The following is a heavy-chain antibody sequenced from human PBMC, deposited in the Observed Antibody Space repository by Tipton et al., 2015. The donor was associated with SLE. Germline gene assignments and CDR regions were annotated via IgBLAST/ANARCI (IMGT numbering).Heavy chain of an antibody. Sequence: QVQLVQSGSELKKPGASVKVSCKASGYTFTSYAMNWVRQAPGQGLEWMGGIIPIFGPANYAQKFQGRVTMTRDTSTSTVYMELSSLRSEDTAVYYCARSYDILTGYYPHWGQGTLVTVSS. CDR3: ARSYDILTGYYPH. V-gene: IGHV1-69*06. CDR2: IIPIFGPA. D-gene: IGHD3-9*01. J-gene: IGHJ4*02. CDR1: GYTFTSYA.